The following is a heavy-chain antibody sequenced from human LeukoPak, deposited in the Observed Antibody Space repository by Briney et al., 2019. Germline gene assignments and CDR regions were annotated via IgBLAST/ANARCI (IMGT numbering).Heavy chain of an antibody. CDR3: ARWGDGYKHYYYYYYMDV. Sequence: SETLSLTCTVSGGSISSYYWSWIRQPPRKGLEWIGYIYYSGSTNYNPSLKSRVTISVDTSKNQFSLKLSSVTAADTAVYYCARWGDGYKHYYYYYYMDVWGKGTTVTVSS. J-gene: IGHJ6*03. CDR2: IYYSGST. V-gene: IGHV4-59*08. D-gene: IGHD5-24*01. CDR1: GGSISSYY.